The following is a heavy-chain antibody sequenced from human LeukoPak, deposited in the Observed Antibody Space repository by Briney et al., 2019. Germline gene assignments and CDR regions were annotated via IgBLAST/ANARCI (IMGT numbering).Heavy chain of an antibody. D-gene: IGHD5-12*01. CDR3: AIRRIVATIINRGESGDY. Sequence: ASVKVSCKVSGYTLTELSMHWVRQAPGKGLEWMGGFDPEDGETIYAQKFQGRVTMTGDTSTDTAYMELSSLRSEDTAVYYCAIRRIVATIINRGESGDYWGQGTLVTVSS. V-gene: IGHV1-24*01. J-gene: IGHJ4*02. CDR1: GYTLTELS. CDR2: FDPEDGET.